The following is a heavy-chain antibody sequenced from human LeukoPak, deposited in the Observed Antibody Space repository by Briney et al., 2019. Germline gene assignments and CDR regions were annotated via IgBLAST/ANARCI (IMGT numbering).Heavy chain of an antibody. Sequence: SETLSLTCTVSGGSISSYYWSWIRQPPGKGLEWIGYIYYSGSTNYNPSLKSRVTISVDTSKNQFSLKLGSVTAADTAVYYCARATSYYDFWSGYNNNWFDPWGQGTLVTVSS. V-gene: IGHV4-59*01. J-gene: IGHJ5*02. CDR3: ARATSYYDFWSGYNNNWFDP. CDR2: IYYSGST. D-gene: IGHD3-3*01. CDR1: GGSISSYY.